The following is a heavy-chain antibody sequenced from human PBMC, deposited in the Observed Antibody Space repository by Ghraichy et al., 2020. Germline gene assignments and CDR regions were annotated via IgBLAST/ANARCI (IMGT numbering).Heavy chain of an antibody. V-gene: IGHV3-23*01. CDR2: ISGSGGST. Sequence: GGSLRLSCAASGFSFSSYAMSWVRQAPGKGLEWVSGISGSGGSTFYADSVKGRFTISRDNSKNTLYLQMNTLRAEDTAVYYCAKDVDFDSWGQGTLVTVSS. CDR1: GFSFSSYA. CDR3: AKDVDFDS. J-gene: IGHJ4*02.